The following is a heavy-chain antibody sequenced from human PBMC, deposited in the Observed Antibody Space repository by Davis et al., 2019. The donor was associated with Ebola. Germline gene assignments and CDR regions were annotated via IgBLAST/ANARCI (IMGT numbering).Heavy chain of an antibody. Sequence: MPSETLSLTCTVSGYSISSGYYWGWIRQPPGKGLEWIGEIYYSGFTNYNPSLKSRATISVDTSKNQFSLKLSSVTAADTAVYYCARHHGGNSGYDLDYWGQGTLVTVSS. CDR2: IYYSGFT. CDR3: ARHHGGNSGYDLDY. J-gene: IGHJ4*02. D-gene: IGHD5-12*01. CDR1: GYSISSGYY. V-gene: IGHV4-38-2*02.